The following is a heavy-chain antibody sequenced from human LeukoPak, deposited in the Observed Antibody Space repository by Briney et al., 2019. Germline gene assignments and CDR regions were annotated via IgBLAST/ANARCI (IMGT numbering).Heavy chain of an antibody. CDR3: ARDPNGNYVGAFDFQR. Sequence: GGSLRLSCAASGFTFSNYAMSWVRQAQGKGLEWVSSISGVGTYYADSVKGRFSISRDNYKNTLYLQMSSLRAEDTAVYYCARDPNGNYVGAFDFQRWGQGTLVTVSS. CDR2: ISGVGT. CDR1: GFTFSNYA. V-gene: IGHV3-23*01. D-gene: IGHD4-17*01. J-gene: IGHJ1*01.